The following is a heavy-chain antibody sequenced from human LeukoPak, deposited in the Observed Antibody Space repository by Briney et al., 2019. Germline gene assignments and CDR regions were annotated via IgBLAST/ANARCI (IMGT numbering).Heavy chain of an antibody. Sequence: GGSLRLSCAASGFSFSDHYMSWIRQAPGRGLEWVSYISGRSNAIYYADSVKGRFTISRDNAKNSLYLQMNSLRAEDTALYYCASSWGSSWYLDYWGRGTLVTVSS. CDR1: GFSFSDHY. J-gene: IGHJ4*02. CDR2: ISGRSNAI. V-gene: IGHV3-11*04. D-gene: IGHD6-13*01. CDR3: ASSWGSSWYLDY.